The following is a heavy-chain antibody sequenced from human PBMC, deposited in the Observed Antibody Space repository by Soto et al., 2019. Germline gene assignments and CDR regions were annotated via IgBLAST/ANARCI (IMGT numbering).Heavy chain of an antibody. CDR2: IYYSGST. CDR3: ASVYSSGYYHWFDP. V-gene: IGHV4-31*03. Sequence: QVQLQESGPGLVKPSQTLSLTCTVSGGSISSGGYYWSWIRQHPGKGLEWIGYIYYSGSTYYNPSLNRRVTISVDTSKIQFSLKLSSVTAADTAVYYCASVYSSGYYHWFDPWGQGTLVTVSS. CDR1: GGSISSGGYY. J-gene: IGHJ5*02. D-gene: IGHD3-22*01.